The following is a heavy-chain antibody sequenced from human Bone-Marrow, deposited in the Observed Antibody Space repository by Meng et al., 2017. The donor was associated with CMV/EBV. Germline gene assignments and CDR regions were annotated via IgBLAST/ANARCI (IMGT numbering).Heavy chain of an antibody. CDR1: GFTFSSYD. J-gene: IGHJ1*01. CDR3: AKQYDGSGSYYHG. V-gene: IGHV3-23*01. Sequence: GGSLRLSCAASGFTFSSYDMSWVRQTPGKGLEWVSDISGRGTSTFYTDSVKGRFTISRDNSKKTLYLQMNSLRAEDTALYYCAKQYDGSGSYYHGWGQGTLVTVSS. CDR2: ISGRGTST. D-gene: IGHD3-10*01.